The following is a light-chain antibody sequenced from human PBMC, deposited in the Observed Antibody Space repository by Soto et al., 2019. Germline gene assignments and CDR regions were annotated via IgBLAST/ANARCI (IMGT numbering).Light chain of an antibody. Sequence: DIQMTQSPSSVSASVGDRVTITCRASQDISGWLAWYQQKPGKAPKLLIYAASSLQSGVPSRFSGSGSGTYFTLTISSLQPEDFATYYCQQIHSTSSYTFGQGTRVDIK. CDR1: QDISGW. J-gene: IGKJ2*01. V-gene: IGKV1-12*01. CDR2: AAS. CDR3: QQIHSTSSYT.